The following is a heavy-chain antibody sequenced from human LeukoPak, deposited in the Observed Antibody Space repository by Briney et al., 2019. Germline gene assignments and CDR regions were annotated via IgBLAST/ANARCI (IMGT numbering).Heavy chain of an antibody. CDR3: ANKAY. CDR1: GFIFSNYG. Sequence: GGSLRLSCAASGFIFSNYGMHWVRQAPGKGLEWVSFIWSDGNKQNYADSVKGRFTITRDNSKNTVYLQMNSLRVEDTAVYYCANKAYWGQGTPVTVSS. J-gene: IGHJ4*02. V-gene: IGHV3-30*02. CDR2: IWSDGNKQ.